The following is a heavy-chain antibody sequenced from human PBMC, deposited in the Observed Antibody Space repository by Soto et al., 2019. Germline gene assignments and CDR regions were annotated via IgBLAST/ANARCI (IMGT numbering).Heavy chain of an antibody. CDR1: GVTVRSPY. CDR2: IYSGGST. D-gene: IGHD3-22*01. CDR3: ARTPYYESSGYYYQYGMDG. V-gene: IGHV3-53*01. Sequence: GSLRLFLSGSGVTVRSPYIVLGRQAPGRGLEWVSVIYSGGSTYYADSVKGRFTISRDNSKNTVYLQMNSLRAEDTAVFYCARTPYYESSGYYYQYGMDGWGQGTTVTVSS. J-gene: IGHJ6*02.